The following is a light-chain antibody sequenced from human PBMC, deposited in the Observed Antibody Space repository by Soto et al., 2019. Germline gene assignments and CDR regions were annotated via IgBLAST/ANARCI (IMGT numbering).Light chain of an antibody. CDR3: QHLNTYPLT. Sequence: IQLTQSPSSLSASVGDRVTITCRASQGISTYLAWYQQKPGKAPRILIYAASTLQSGIPSRFSGSGSGTDFTLTIRNLQPEDFATYYCQHLNTYPLTFGGGTKVEIK. CDR2: AAS. J-gene: IGKJ4*01. V-gene: IGKV1-9*01. CDR1: QGISTY.